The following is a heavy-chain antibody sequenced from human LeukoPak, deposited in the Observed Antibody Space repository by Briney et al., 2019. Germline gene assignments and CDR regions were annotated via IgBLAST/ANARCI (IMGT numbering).Heavy chain of an antibody. J-gene: IGHJ3*01. CDR1: GFSVSTNY. V-gene: IGHV3-23*01. CDR3: AKVVLLLTASDAFDF. D-gene: IGHD2-21*02. Sequence: PGGSLRLSCAASGFSVSTNYISWVRQAPGKGLEWVSTISGNYGSTYYADSVKGRFTISRDNFKNTVFLRMNSLRAEDTAVYYCAKVVLLLTASDAFDFWGQGTKVTVSS. CDR2: ISGNYGST.